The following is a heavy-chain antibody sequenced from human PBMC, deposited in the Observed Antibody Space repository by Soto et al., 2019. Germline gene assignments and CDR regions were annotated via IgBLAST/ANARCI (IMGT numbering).Heavy chain of an antibody. V-gene: IGHV1-69*01. CDR3: ARDGGRHSGGIDY. CDR2: IIPIFGTA. Sequence: QVQLVQSGADVKKPGSSVKVSCKASGGTFSSYSINWVRQAPGQGLEWMGEIIPIFGTANYAQKYQGRVTITADESTSTAYMELSSLRSGDTAVYYCARDGGRHSGGIDYWGQGTLVTVSS. J-gene: IGHJ4*02. D-gene: IGHD1-26*01. CDR1: GGTFSSYS.